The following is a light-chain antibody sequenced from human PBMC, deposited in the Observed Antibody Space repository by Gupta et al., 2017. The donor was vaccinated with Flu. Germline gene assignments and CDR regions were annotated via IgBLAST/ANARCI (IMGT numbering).Light chain of an antibody. Sequence: ENVMTQTLLSSPVTLGRQASISCRSSQSLVHRDGNTCLSWLQQRPGQPPRLLMYKISTRFSGVPDRFSGSGAGTDFTLKISRVEAEDVGVYYCMQATQFPHSFGQGTKLEIK. CDR2: KIS. CDR1: QSLVHRDGNTC. CDR3: MQATQFPHS. V-gene: IGKV2-24*01. J-gene: IGKJ2*03.